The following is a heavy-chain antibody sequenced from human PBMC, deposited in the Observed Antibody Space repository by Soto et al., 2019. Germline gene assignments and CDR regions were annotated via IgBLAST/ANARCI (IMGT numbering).Heavy chain of an antibody. CDR2: IYHSGST. D-gene: IGHD1-26*01. V-gene: IGHV4-38-2*01. CDR1: AYSISSGYY. J-gene: IGHJ4*02. Sequence: SETLSLTCAVSAYSISSGYYWGWIRQPPGKGLEWIGSIYHSGSTYYNPSLKSRVTISVDTSKNQFSLKLSSVTAADTAVYYCARVLSGSSLFDYWGQGTLVTVSS. CDR3: ARVLSGSSLFDY.